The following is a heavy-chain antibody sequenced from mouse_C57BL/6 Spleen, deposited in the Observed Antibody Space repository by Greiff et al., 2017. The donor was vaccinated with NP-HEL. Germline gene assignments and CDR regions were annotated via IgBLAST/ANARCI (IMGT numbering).Heavy chain of an antibody. V-gene: IGHV1-52*01. Sequence: QVQLQQPGAELVRPGSSVKLSCKASGYTFTSYWMHWVKQRPIQGLEWIGNIDPSDSETHYNQKFKDKATLTVDKSSSTAYMQLSSLTSEDSAVYYCARAYYNSSSLRLAYWGQGTLVTVSA. CDR1: GYTFTSYW. J-gene: IGHJ3*01. D-gene: IGHD1-1*01. CDR3: ARAYYNSSSLRLAY. CDR2: IDPSDSET.